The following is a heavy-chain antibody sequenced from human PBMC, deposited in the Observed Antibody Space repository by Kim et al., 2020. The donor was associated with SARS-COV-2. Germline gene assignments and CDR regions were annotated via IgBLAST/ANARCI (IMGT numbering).Heavy chain of an antibody. CDR1: GFSFSNYW. CDR2: IKEDGSAK. Sequence: GGSLRLSCAASGFSFSNYWMSWVRQAPGKGLEWVANIKEDGSAKYYVDSVKGRFTISRDNAKNSLYLQMDSLRAEDTAVYYCARHPRITTILVVPDVWGQGTTVTASS. CDR3: ARHPRITTILVVPDV. D-gene: IGHD3-22*01. J-gene: IGHJ6*02. V-gene: IGHV3-7*01.